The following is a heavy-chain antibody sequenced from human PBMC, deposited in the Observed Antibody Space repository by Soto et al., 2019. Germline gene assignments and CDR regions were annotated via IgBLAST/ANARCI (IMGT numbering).Heavy chain of an antibody. J-gene: IGHJ4*02. V-gene: IGHV4-59*02. CDR3: ARISTYNSFDF. Sequence: SETLSLTXTVSGGSVSSHYWTWIRQSPGKGLEWIGFIFYSGTTSYNPSLKSRVTISVDRSKQQFSLRLTSVTAADTAVYYCARISTYNSFDFWGPGTLVTVSS. CDR2: IFYSGTT. D-gene: IGHD1-1*01. CDR1: GGSVSSHY.